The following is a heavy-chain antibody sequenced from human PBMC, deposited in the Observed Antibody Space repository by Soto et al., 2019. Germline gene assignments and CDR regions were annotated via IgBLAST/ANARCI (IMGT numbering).Heavy chain of an antibody. Sequence: QITLKESGPTLVKPTQTLTLTCALSGFSVSARGVGVGWIRQPPGKALEWLAIIYWNDDKLYRPSLQSRLTSTKDTSKIQVVLTMTNMDPVDTATYYCAHSPWGAAPDYWGQGTPVTVSS. D-gene: IGHD6-6*01. CDR2: IYWNDDK. J-gene: IGHJ4*02. CDR3: AHSPWGAAPDY. CDR1: GFSVSARGVG. V-gene: IGHV2-5*01.